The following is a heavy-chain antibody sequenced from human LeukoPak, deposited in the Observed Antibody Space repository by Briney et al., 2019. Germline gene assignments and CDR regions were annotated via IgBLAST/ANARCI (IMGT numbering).Heavy chain of an antibody. CDR2: ISSSSSYI. J-gene: IGHJ4*02. V-gene: IGHV3-21*01. CDR3: ARTIEGYSYPFDY. CDR1: GFTFSSYS. D-gene: IGHD5-18*01. Sequence: GGSLRLSCAASGFTFSSYSMNWVRQAPGKGLEWVSSISSSSSYIYYADSVKGRFTISRDNAKNSLYLQMNSLRAEDTAVYYCARTIEGYSYPFDYWGRGTLVTVSS.